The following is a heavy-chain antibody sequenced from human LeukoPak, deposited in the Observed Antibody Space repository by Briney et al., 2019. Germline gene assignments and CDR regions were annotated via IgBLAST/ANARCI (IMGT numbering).Heavy chain of an antibody. V-gene: IGHV4-31*03. Sequence: PSQTLSLTCTVSGGSISSGGYYWSLIRQHPGKGLELIGYIYYSGSTYYNPSLKSRVTISVDTSKNQFSLKLSSVTAADTAVYYCARDRGSSLGVIDYWGQGTLVTVSS. CDR1: GGSISSGGYY. J-gene: IGHJ4*02. CDR3: ARDRGSSLGVIDY. D-gene: IGHD6-13*01. CDR2: IYYSGST.